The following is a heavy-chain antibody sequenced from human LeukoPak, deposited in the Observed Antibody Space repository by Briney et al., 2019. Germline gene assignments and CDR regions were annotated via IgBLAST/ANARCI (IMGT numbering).Heavy chain of an antibody. J-gene: IGHJ4*02. Sequence: SETLSLTCAVSGGSISSGGYSWSWIRQPPGKGLGWIGYIYHSGSTYYNPSLKSRVTISVDRSKNQFFLKLSSVTAADTAVYYCARQYCSGGSCYSYLDYWGQGTLVTVSS. CDR1: GGSISSGGYS. CDR3: ARQYCSGGSCYSYLDY. V-gene: IGHV4-30-2*01. CDR2: IYHSGST. D-gene: IGHD2-15*01.